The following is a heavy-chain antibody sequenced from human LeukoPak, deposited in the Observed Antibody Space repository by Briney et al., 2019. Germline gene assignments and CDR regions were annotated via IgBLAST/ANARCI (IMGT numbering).Heavy chain of an antibody. D-gene: IGHD3-22*01. CDR3: ATYYYDSGGFHFHH. V-gene: IGHV3-64*01. CDR2: ISYNGGST. Sequence: GGSLRLSCAASGFTFSSFAMHWVRQAPGKGLEYVSRISYNGGSTYYANSVKGRFTISRDNSKNTLYLQMGSLRAEDMAVYYCATYYYDSGGFHFHHWGQGTLVTVSS. CDR1: GFTFSSFA. J-gene: IGHJ1*01.